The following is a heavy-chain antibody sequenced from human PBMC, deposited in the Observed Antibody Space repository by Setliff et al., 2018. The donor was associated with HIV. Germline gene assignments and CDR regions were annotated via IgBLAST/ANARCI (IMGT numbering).Heavy chain of an antibody. J-gene: IGHJ3*02. CDR3: ANGPFDRSGDYVPGAFEI. CDR1: GFTFSSYA. D-gene: IGHD3-22*01. CDR2: ISGSGGST. V-gene: IGHV3-23*01. Sequence: PGGSLRLSCAASGFTFSSYAMSWVRQAPGKGLEWVSAISGSGGSTYYADSVKGRSTISRDNSKNTLYLQMNSLRAEDTAVYYCANGPFDRSGDYVPGAFEIWGQGTMVTVSS.